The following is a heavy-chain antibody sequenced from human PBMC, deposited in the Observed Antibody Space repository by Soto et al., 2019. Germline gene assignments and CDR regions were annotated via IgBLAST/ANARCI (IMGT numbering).Heavy chain of an antibody. CDR1: GYTFTNYG. V-gene: IGHV1-18*01. J-gene: IGHJ3*02. D-gene: IGHD2-2*01. CDR2: ISTYDGDT. CDR3: ARDWYCIGTNCFDTFDI. Sequence: QVNLVQSGAEVKKPGASVKVSCKASGYTFTNYGISWVRQAPGQGLEWMGWISTYDGDTNYAQKLHDRVSMTTDTSTTTAYMELRSLRSDDTAVYYCARDWYCIGTNCFDTFDIWGQGTMVTVSS.